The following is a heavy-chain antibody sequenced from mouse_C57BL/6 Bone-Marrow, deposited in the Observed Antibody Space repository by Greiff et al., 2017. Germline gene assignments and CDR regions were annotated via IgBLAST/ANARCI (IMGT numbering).Heavy chain of an antibody. CDR3: ARGRDGSSYAMDY. CDR2: INPNYGTT. D-gene: IGHD1-1*01. V-gene: IGHV1-39*01. CDR1: GYSFTDYN. J-gene: IGHJ4*01. Sequence: EVKLQESGPELVKPGASVKISCKASGYSFTDYNMNWVKQSNGKSLEWIGVINPNYGTTSYNQKFKGKATLTVDQSSSTAYMQLNSLTSEDSAVYYCARGRDGSSYAMDYWGQGTSVTVSS.